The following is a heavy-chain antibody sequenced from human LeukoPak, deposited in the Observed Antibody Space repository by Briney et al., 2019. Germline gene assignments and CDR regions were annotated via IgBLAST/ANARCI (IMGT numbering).Heavy chain of an antibody. CDR2: IYTSGST. J-gene: IGHJ5*02. V-gene: IGHV4-4*07. CDR1: GGSISSYY. Sequence: SETLSLTCTVSGGSISSYYWGWIRQPAGKGLEWIRRIYTSGSTNYNPSLKSRVTMSVDTSKNQFSLKLSSVTAADTAVYYCARGEYYGDNWFDPWGQGTLVTVSS. CDR3: ARGEYYGDNWFDP. D-gene: IGHD4-17*01.